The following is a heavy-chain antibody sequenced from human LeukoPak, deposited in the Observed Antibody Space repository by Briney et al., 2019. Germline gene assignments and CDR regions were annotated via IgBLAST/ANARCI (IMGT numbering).Heavy chain of an antibody. CDR1: GYTFTSYD. Sequence: GASVKVSCKASGYTFTSYDINWVRQATGQGLEWMGWMNPNSGYTGYAQKFQGRVTMTRNTSISTSYMELSSLRSEDTAIYYCARKGRIAAAQWWFDPWGQGTLVTVSS. CDR2: MNPNSGYT. J-gene: IGHJ5*02. V-gene: IGHV1-8*02. CDR3: ARKGRIAAAQWWFDP. D-gene: IGHD6-13*01.